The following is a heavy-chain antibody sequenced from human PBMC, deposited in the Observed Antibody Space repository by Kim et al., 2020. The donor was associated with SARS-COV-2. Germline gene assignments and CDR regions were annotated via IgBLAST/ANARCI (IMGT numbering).Heavy chain of an antibody. V-gene: IGHV3-23*01. J-gene: IGHJ4*02. D-gene: IGHD6-13*01. Sequence: YANGVRGRFTISRGNSKNTLYLQMNSLRAEDTAVYYCAKDVKLYSSSKSYWGQGTLVTVSS. CDR3: AKDVKLYSSSKSY.